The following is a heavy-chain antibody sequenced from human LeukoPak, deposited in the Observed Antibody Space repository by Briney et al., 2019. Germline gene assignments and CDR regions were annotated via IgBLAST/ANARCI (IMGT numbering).Heavy chain of an antibody. D-gene: IGHD1-26*01. CDR2: ISHDGGTT. V-gene: IGHV3-23*01. CDR1: GYSFSAFP. Sequence: PGGSLRLSCEGSGYSFSAFPMSWVRQAPGEGLQWVSSISHDGGTTNYADSVKGRFTISRDNAKNSLYLQMNNLRAEDTAVYYCASLGRYYFDYWGQGTLVTVSS. CDR3: ASLGRYYFDY. J-gene: IGHJ4*02.